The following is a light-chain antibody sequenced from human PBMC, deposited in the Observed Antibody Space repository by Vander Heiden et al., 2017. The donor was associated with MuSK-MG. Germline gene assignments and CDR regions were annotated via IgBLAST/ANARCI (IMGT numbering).Light chain of an antibody. V-gene: IGKV3-15*01. CDR3: QQDNNWPLT. CDR1: QSVSSN. J-gene: IGKJ4*01. CDR2: GAS. Sequence: VMTQSPATLSVSPGERATLSCRASQSVSSNLAWYQQKPGQAPRLLIYGASTRATGIPARFSGSGSGTEFTLTISSLQSEDFAVYYCQQDNNWPLTFGGGTKVEIK.